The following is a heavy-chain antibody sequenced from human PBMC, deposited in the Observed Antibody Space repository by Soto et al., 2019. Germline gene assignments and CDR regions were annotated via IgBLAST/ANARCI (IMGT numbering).Heavy chain of an antibody. Sequence: GGSLRLSCAASGFTFSSYAMSWVRQAPGKGLEWVSAISGSGGSTYYADSVKGRLTISRDNSKNTLYLQMNSLRAEDTAVYYCAKEYSNYVYYYYYYMDVWGKGTTVTVSS. CDR1: GFTFSSYA. J-gene: IGHJ6*03. CDR3: AKEYSNYVYYYYYYMDV. CDR2: ISGSGGST. D-gene: IGHD4-4*01. V-gene: IGHV3-23*01.